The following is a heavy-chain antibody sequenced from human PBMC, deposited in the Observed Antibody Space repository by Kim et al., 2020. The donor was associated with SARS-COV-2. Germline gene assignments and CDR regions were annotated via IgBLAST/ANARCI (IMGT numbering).Heavy chain of an antibody. J-gene: IGHJ4*02. D-gene: IGHD3-22*01. V-gene: IGHV3-30*01. Sequence: ANSVKGRFTSSRDNSKNTLSLQMNSLRTEDTAVYYCAREAGSSGSAGYFDYWGQGSVVTVSS. CDR3: AREAGSSGSAGYFDY.